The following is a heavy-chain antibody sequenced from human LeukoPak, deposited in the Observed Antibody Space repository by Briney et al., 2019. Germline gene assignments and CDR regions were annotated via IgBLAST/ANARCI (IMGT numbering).Heavy chain of an antibody. CDR2: IYYSGST. V-gene: IGHV4-59*12. Sequence: SETLSLTCTVSGGSISSYYWSWIRQPPGKGLEWIGYIYYSGSTNYKPSLKSRVTMSVDTSKNQFSLKLSSVTAADTAVYYCARGGQGWFDPWGQGTLVTVSS. J-gene: IGHJ5*02. CDR1: GGSISSYY. CDR3: ARGGQGWFDP.